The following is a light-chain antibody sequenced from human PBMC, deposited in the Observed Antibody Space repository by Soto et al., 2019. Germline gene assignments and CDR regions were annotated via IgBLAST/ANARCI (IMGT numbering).Light chain of an antibody. CDR2: DAS. CDR1: QSVSTY. J-gene: IGKJ2*02. Sequence: EIVLTQSPATLSLSPGERATLSCRASQSVSTYLAWYQQKPGQAPRLLIYDASNRATGIPARFSGSGSGTDFPLTISRLEPEDFAVYYCQQRSNWPRGTFGQGTKLEIK. V-gene: IGKV3-11*01. CDR3: QQRSNWPRGT.